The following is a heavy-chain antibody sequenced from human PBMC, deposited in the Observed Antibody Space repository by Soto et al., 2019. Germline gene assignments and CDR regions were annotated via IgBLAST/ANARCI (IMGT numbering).Heavy chain of an antibody. V-gene: IGHV3-21*01. Sequence: GSLRLSCAASGFTFSSYSMNWVRQAPGKGLEWVSSISSSSSYIYYADSVKGRFTISRDNAKNSLYLQMNSLRAEDTAVYYCARVIAAAGTTYYYYYYGMDVWGQGTTVTVSS. CDR1: GFTFSSYS. CDR3: ARVIAAAGTTYYYYYYGMDV. D-gene: IGHD6-13*01. CDR2: ISSSSSYI. J-gene: IGHJ6*02.